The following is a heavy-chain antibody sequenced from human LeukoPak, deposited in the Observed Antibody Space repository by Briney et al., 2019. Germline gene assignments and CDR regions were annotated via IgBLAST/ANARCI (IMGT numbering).Heavy chain of an antibody. CDR1: GFTFSSYS. D-gene: IGHD2-8*01. J-gene: IGHJ4*02. CDR2: ISSSSSYI. Sequence: KSGGSLRLSCAASGFTFSSYSMNWVRQAPGKGLEWVSSISSSSSYIYYADSVKGRFTISRDNAKNSLYLQMNSLRAEDTAVYYCAKDRRYCTNGVCYSSFDYWGQGTLVTVSS. V-gene: IGHV3-21*04. CDR3: AKDRRYCTNGVCYSSFDY.